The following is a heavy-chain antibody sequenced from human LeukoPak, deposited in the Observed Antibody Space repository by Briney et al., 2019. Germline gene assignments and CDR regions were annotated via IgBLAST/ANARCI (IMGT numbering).Heavy chain of an antibody. CDR3: ARTNSQARDYYYYMDV. V-gene: IGHV3-7*01. Sequence: GGSLGLSCAASGFTFTTYWMSWVRQAPGQGLEWVANINQDGNEKYYVDSVKGRFTMSRDNAKNSLYLQMNSLRADDTAVYYCARTNSQARDYYYYMDVWGKGTTVTVSS. CDR1: GFTFTTYW. CDR2: INQDGNEK. J-gene: IGHJ6*03. D-gene: IGHD1-7*01.